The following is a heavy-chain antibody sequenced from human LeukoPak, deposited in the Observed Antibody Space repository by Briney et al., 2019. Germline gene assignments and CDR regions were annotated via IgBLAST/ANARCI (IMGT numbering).Heavy chain of an antibody. D-gene: IGHD3-10*01. CDR2: INPNSDDT. Sequence: ASVKVSCKASGYTFIHHYIHWVRQAPGQGLEWMGWINPNSDDTNYAQKFQGRVTMTRDTSISTVYMELTRLRSDDTAVYYCVRIYRGPDYWGQGTLVTVSS. CDR1: GYTFIHHY. V-gene: IGHV1-2*02. CDR3: VRIYRGPDY. J-gene: IGHJ4*02.